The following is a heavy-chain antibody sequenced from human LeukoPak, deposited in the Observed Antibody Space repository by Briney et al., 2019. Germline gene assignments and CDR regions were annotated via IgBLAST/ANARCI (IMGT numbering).Heavy chain of an antibody. CDR2: INHDGTIT. CDR1: GLPFSAYW. Sequence: QSGGSLRLSCAVSGLPFSAYWMIWIRQVPGEGRVWVARINHDGTITHYADSVKCRFTISRDNGKNDLYVQITSLRPEDTDVYYCTRDVWGNSDYWGQGTLVTVSS. V-gene: IGHV3-74*01. CDR3: TRDVWGNSDY. J-gene: IGHJ4*02. D-gene: IGHD7-27*01.